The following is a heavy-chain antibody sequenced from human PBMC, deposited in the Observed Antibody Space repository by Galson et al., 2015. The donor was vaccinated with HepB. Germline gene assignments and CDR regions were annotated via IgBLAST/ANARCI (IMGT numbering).Heavy chain of an antibody. CDR1: GGSVSRSSYY. J-gene: IGHJ6*03. Sequence: LSLTCTVSGGSVSRSSYYWGWVRQSPGKGLEWIGTIYHHSGTTYYNPSLKSRVAMSVDTSGNQFSLKLSSVTAADTAVYYCTRPAPYTTSSYDYFCMDVWGEGTPVTVSS. CDR2: IYHHSGTT. V-gene: IGHV4-39*01. D-gene: IGHD6-6*01. CDR3: TRPAPYTTSSYDYFCMDV.